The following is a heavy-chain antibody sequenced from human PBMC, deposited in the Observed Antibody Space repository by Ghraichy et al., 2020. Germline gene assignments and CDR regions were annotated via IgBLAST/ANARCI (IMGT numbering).Heavy chain of an antibody. V-gene: IGHV4-59*01. CDR3: ARDHCSVYYPGVAFDI. J-gene: IGHJ3*02. Sequence: SETLSLTCTVSGGSISSYYWSWIRQPPGKGLEWIGYIYYSGSTNYNPSLKSRVTISVDTSKNQFSLKLSSVTAADTAVYYCARDHCSVYYPGVAFDIWGQGTLVTVS. CDR1: GGSISSYY. CDR2: IYYSGST. D-gene: IGHD3-22*01.